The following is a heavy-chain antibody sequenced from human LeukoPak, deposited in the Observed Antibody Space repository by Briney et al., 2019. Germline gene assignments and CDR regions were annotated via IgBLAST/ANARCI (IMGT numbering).Heavy chain of an antibody. D-gene: IGHD3-16*01. V-gene: IGHV3-66*04. CDR1: GFTVSRNY. J-gene: IGHJ4*02. CDR3: ARHVTPWGYY. Sequence: PGGSLRISCAASGFTVSRNYMSWVRQAPGRGLEWVSVSHTDGRTYYADSVKGRFTISRDNSKNTMYLQMNSLRAEDTAVYYCARHVTPWGYYWGQGTLVTVSS. CDR2: SHTDGRT.